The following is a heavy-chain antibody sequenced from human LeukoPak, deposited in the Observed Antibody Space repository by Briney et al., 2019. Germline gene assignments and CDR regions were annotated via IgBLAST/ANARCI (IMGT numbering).Heavy chain of an antibody. J-gene: IGHJ4*02. V-gene: IGHV3-30*03. CDR2: ISYDGSNK. D-gene: IGHD3-3*01. CDR1: GFTFSSYG. Sequence: GETLRLSCAASGFTFSSYGMHWVRQAPGKGLEWVAVISYDGSNKYYADSVKGRFTISRDNSKNTLYLQMNSLRAEDTAVYYCARVRITIFGVVTRHKYYFDYWGQGTLVTVSS. CDR3: ARVRITIFGVVTRHKYYFDY.